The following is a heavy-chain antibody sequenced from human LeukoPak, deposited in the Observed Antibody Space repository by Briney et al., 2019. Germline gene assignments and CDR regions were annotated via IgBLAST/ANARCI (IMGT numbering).Heavy chain of an antibody. Sequence: ASVKVSCKASGYTFTSYYMHWVRQAPGQGLEWMGIINPSGGSTSYAQKFQGRVTMTRDTSTSTVYMELSSLRSEDTAVYYCARGIVVAPAAIISHWFDPWGQGTLVTVSS. D-gene: IGHD2-2*02. CDR1: GYTFTSYY. J-gene: IGHJ5*02. V-gene: IGHV1-46*01. CDR3: ARGIVVAPAAIISHWFDP. CDR2: INPSGGST.